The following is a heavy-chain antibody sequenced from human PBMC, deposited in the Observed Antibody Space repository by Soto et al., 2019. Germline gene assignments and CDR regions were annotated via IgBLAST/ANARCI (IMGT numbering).Heavy chain of an antibody. CDR1: GYTFNNYY. CDR3: TRDYVIGCGRSSL. J-gene: IGHJ4*02. V-gene: IGHV1-46*02. D-gene: IGHD1-26*01. Sequence: QVQLVQSGTEVKKPGASVKISCKASGYTFNNYYMHWVRQAPGQGLEWMGIISPNGDTTTYPQKFQGRVXXTXDXXRRTLYMELSSLGSEDTAAYYCTRDYVIGCGRSSLWGQGTLVTVSS. CDR2: ISPNGDTT.